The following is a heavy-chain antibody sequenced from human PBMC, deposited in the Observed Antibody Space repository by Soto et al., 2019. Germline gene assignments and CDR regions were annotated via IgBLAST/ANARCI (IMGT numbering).Heavy chain of an antibody. CDR2: MNPNSGNT. V-gene: IGHV1-8*01. D-gene: IGHD6-6*01. CDR3: AGGATGVSSPDFDY. CDR1: GYTFTRYD. Sequence: GASVKVSCKASGYTFTRYDINWVRQATGQGLEWMGWMNPNSGNTGYAQKFQGRVTMTRNTSISTAYMELSSLRSEDTAVYYCAGGATGVSSPDFDYWGQGTLVTVSS. J-gene: IGHJ4*02.